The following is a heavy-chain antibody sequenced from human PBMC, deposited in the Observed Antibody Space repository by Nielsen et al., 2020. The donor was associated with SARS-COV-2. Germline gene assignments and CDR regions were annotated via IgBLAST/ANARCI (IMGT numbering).Heavy chain of an antibody. CDR3: ARDLVSDAYYGSGSYYNWFDP. J-gene: IGHJ5*02. CDR2: ISAYNGNT. V-gene: IGHV1-18*01. CDR1: GYTFTSYG. Sequence: GESLKISCKASGYTFTSYGISWVRQAPGQGLEWMGWISAYNGNTNYAQKLQGRVTMTTDTSTSTAYMELRSLRSDDTAVYYCARDLVSDAYYGSGSYYNWFDPWGQGTLDTVSS. D-gene: IGHD3-10*01.